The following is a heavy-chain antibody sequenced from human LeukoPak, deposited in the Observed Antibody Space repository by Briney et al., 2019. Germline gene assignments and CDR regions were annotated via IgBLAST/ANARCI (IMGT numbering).Heavy chain of an antibody. D-gene: IGHD3-9*01. CDR3: ANYDILTGYYYD. CDR1: GGSISSSSYY. J-gene: IGHJ4*02. V-gene: IGHV4-39*07. CDR2: IYYSGST. Sequence: SETLSLTCTVSGGSISSSSYYWGWIRQPPGKGLEWTGSIYYSGSTYYNPSLKSRVTISVDTSKNQFSLKLSSVTAADTAVYYCANYDILTGYYYDWGQGTLVTVSS.